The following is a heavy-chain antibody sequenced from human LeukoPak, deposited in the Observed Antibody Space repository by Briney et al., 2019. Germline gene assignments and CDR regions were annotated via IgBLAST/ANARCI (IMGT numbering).Heavy chain of an antibody. J-gene: IGHJ3*02. Sequence: GGSLRLSCAASGFTFSSYAMSWVRQAPGKGLEWVSVISGSGGSTYYADSVKGRFTISRDNSKNTLYLQMNSLRAEDTAVYYCAKSPYYYDSSGYYLVDAFDIWGQGTMVTVSS. CDR1: GFTFSSYA. CDR3: AKSPYYYDSSGYYLVDAFDI. V-gene: IGHV3-23*01. CDR2: ISGSGGST. D-gene: IGHD3-22*01.